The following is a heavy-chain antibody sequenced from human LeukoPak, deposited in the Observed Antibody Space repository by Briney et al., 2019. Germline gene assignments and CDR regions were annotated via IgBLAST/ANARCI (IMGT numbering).Heavy chain of an antibody. CDR1: GYTFTSYY. Sequence: GASVKVSCKASGYTFTSYYMHWVRQAPGQGLEWMGIINPSGGSTSYAQKFQGRVTMTRDTSTSTVYMELSSLRSEDTAVYYYAIAARPRGLLDYWGQGTLVTVSS. V-gene: IGHV1-46*03. D-gene: IGHD6-6*01. J-gene: IGHJ4*02. CDR2: INPSGGST. CDR3: AIAARPRGLLDY.